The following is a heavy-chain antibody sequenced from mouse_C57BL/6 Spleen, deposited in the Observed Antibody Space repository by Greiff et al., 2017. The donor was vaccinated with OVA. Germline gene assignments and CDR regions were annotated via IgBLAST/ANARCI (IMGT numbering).Heavy chain of an antibody. J-gene: IGHJ3*01. V-gene: IGHV1-62-2*01. CDR1: GYTFTEYT. Sequence: VKVVESGAELVKPGASVKLSCKASGYTFTEYTIHWVKQRSGQGLEWIGWFYPGSGSIKYNEKFKDKATLTADKSSSTVYMELSRLTSEDSAVYFCARHDADGYYGEVWFAYWGQGTLVTVSA. D-gene: IGHD2-3*01. CDR3: ARHDADGYYGEVWFAY. CDR2: FYPGSGSI.